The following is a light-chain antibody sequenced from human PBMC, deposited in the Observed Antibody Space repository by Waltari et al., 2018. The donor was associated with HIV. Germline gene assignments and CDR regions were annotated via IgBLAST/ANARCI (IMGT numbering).Light chain of an antibody. CDR2: EVS. CDR3: SSYAGSNNFV. V-gene: IGLV2-8*01. CDR1: SSDVGGYNY. J-gene: IGLJ1*01. Sequence: QSALTQPPSASGSPGQSVTISCTGTSSDVGGYNYVSWYQQHPGKAPTRMIYEVSKRPSGVPDRFSGSKSGNTASLTVSGLQPEDEADYYCSSYAGSNNFVFGTGTKVTVL.